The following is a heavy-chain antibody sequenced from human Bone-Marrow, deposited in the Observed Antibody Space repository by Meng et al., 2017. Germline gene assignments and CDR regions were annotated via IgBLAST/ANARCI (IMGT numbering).Heavy chain of an antibody. CDR3: ASSDYGSGSFDY. V-gene: IGHV1-69*01. J-gene: IGHJ4*02. D-gene: IGHD3-10*01. Sequence: QVRLVQSGAGVKKPGSSVKASCKASGGTFSSYAISWVRQAPGQGLEWMGGIIPIFGTANYAQKFQGRVTITADESTSTAYMELSSLRSEDTAVYYCASSDYGSGSFDYWGQGTLVTVSS. CDR2: IIPIFGTA. CDR1: GGTFSSYA.